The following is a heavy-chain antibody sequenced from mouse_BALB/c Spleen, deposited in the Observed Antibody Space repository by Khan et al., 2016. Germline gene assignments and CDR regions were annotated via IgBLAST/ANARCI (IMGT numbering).Heavy chain of an antibody. J-gene: IGHJ4*01. CDR3: AITTVVAMDY. CDR1: GYSFTGYF. V-gene: IGHV1-20*02. CDR2: INPYNGDT. Sequence: EVQLQESGPELVKPGASVKISCKASGYSFTGYFMNWVMQSHGKSLEWIGRINPYNGDTFYNQKFKGKATLTVDKSSSTAHMELRSLASEDSAVYYCAITTVVAMDYWGQGTSVTVSS. D-gene: IGHD1-1*01.